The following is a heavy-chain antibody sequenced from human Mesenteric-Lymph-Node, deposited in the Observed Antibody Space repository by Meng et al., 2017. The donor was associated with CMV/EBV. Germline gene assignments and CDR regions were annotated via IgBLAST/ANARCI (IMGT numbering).Heavy chain of an antibody. Sequence: GESLKISCAASGFTFNTHWMHWVRQAPGKGLVWVSRINGDGSSTSYADSVKGRFTISRDNAKNTLYLQMNSLRVEDTGMYYCARGSALNDHWGQGTLVTVSS. CDR1: GFTFNTHW. V-gene: IGHV3-74*01. CDR2: INGDGSST. J-gene: IGHJ4*02. CDR3: ARGSALNDH.